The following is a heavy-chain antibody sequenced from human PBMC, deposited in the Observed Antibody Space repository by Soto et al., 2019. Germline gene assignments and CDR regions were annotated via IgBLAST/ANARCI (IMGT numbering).Heavy chain of an antibody. CDR2: IFYTGST. CDR3: ARQGLGPFDY. J-gene: IGHJ4*02. D-gene: IGHD3-16*01. CDR1: GGSMSSGGYY. V-gene: IGHV4-31*03. Sequence: SETLSLTCTVSGGSMSSGGYYWSWIRQHPGKGLEWIGYIFYTGSTYYNPSLKSRATISVDTSKNQFSLNLRSVTAADTAVYYCARQGLGPFDYWGQGTLVTVSS.